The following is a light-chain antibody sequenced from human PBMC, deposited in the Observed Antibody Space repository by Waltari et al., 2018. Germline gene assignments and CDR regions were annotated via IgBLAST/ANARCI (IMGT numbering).Light chain of an antibody. CDR2: GAY. CDR1: QSISNW. CDR3: QQVNSFPAT. V-gene: IGKV1-12*01. J-gene: IGKJ4*01. Sequence: DIQMTQSPSSVSAFVGDRVTITCRASQSISNWLAWYQQKPGKAPKLLIYGAYALHSGVPSRFSGSGAGTDFPLTISSLQAEDFATYYCQQVNSFPATFGGGTTVEIK.